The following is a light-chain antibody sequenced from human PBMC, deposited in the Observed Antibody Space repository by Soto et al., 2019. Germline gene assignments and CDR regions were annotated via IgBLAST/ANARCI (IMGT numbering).Light chain of an antibody. Sequence: EILITQSPATLSVSPGERATLSCRASQSVSSNLAWYQQKPGQAPRLLIYGASTRATGIPARFSGSGSGTEFTLTISSLQSEDFAVYYCQQYNNWPTFGQGTRWIS. CDR1: QSVSSN. CDR3: QQYNNWPT. CDR2: GAS. V-gene: IGKV3-15*01. J-gene: IGKJ1*01.